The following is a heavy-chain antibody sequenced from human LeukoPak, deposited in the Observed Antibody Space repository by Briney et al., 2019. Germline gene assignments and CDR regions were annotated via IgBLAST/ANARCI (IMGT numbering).Heavy chain of an antibody. V-gene: IGHV4-31*03. CDR1: GGSISSGGYY. CDR3: AREGYGSGSFDY. D-gene: IGHD3-10*01. J-gene: IGHJ4*02. Sequence: PSQTLSLTCTVSGGSISSGGYYWSWIRQHPGKGLEWIGYIYYSGSTYYNPSLKSRVTISVDTSKNQFSLKLSSVTAADTAVYYCAREGYGSGSFDYWGQGTLVTVSS. CDR2: IYYSGST.